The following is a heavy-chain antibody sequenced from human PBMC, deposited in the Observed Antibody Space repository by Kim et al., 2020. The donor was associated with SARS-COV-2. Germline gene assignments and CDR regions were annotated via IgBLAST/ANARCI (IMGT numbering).Heavy chain of an antibody. CDR2: ISYDGSNK. J-gene: IGHJ6*02. Sequence: GGSLRLSCAASGFTFSSYGMHWVRQAPGKGLEWVAVISYDGSNKYYADSVKGRFTISRDNSKNTLYLQMNSLRAEDTAVYYCAKDQPESSSWQYYYYYYGMDVWGQGTTVTVSS. D-gene: IGHD6-13*01. CDR3: AKDQPESSSWQYYYYYYGMDV. V-gene: IGHV3-30*18. CDR1: GFTFSSYG.